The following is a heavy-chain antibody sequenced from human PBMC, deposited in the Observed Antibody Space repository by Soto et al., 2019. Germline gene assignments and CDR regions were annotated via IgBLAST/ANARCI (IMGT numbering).Heavy chain of an antibody. CDR3: ARGGYYFYYGMDV. Sequence: QVQLQESGPGLVKPSPTLSLTCTVSGGSISRGGYYWSWIRQHPGKGLEWIGYIYYSESTYYNPSLKSRVTIAVDTSKNQVSLKLSSVTAADTAFYYCARGGYYFYYGMDVWGQGNTFTVSS. CDR2: IYYSEST. J-gene: IGHJ6*02. V-gene: IGHV4-31*03. CDR1: GGSISRGGYY.